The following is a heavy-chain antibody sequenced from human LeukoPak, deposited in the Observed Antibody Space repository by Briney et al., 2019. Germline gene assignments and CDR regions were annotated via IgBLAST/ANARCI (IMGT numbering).Heavy chain of an antibody. CDR1: GFTFSSYA. J-gene: IGHJ4*02. Sequence: PGGSLRLSCAASGFTFSSYAMHWVRQAPGKGLEWVAVISYDGSNKYYADSVKGRFTISRDNSKNTLYLQMNSLRAEDTAVYYCASLSWDYFDYWGKGTLVTVSS. CDR2: ISYDGSNK. D-gene: IGHD2-15*01. CDR3: ASLSWDYFDY. V-gene: IGHV3-30*04.